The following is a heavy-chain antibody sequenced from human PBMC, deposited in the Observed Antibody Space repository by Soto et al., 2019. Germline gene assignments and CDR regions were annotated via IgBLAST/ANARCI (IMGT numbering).Heavy chain of an antibody. CDR3: ARVRIEHCCFFYDDAAY. Sequence: SETLSLTCAVSGGSISSSNWWSWVRQPPGKGLEWIGEIYHSGSTNYNPSLKSRVTISVDKSKNQFSLKLSSVTAADTAVYYCARVRIEHCCFFYDDAAYWGHCTLLPVAS. J-gene: IGHJ1*01. CDR1: GGSISSSNW. V-gene: IGHV4-4*02. CDR2: IYHSGST. D-gene: IGHD3-16*01.